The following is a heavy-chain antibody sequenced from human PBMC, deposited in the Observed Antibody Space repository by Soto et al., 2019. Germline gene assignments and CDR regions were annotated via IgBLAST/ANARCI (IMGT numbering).Heavy chain of an antibody. Sequence: QVQLVQSGAEVKKPGASVKVSCKASGYTFTSYAMHWVRQAPGQRLEWMGWINAGNGNTKYSQKFQGRVTITRDTPASTAYMELSSLRSEDTAVYYCARDFSLNSSRWYGNWFDPWGQGTLVTVSS. CDR3: ARDFSLNSSRWYGNWFDP. V-gene: IGHV1-3*01. CDR1: GYTFTSYA. J-gene: IGHJ5*02. D-gene: IGHD6-13*01. CDR2: INAGNGNT.